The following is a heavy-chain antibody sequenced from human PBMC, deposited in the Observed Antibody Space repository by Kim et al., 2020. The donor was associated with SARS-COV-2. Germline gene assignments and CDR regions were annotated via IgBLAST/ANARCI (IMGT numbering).Heavy chain of an antibody. V-gene: IGHV1-18*04. J-gene: IGHJ5*02. CDR3: ARGEAWFDT. Sequence: ASVKVSCKASGYTFSTYGISWVRQVAGRGLEWIGGISVYNDDTIYAQKYQGRLTFTTDRSSNMVYMELSSLNPDDSALYYCARGEAWFDTWGQGTLVSVSA. CDR1: GYTFSTYG. CDR2: ISVYNDDT.